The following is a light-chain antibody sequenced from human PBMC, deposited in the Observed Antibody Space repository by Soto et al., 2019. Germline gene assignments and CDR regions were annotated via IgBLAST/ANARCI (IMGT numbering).Light chain of an antibody. CDR3: QQYGGSPCT. CDR2: GAS. J-gene: IGKJ2*01. Sequence: EIVLTQSPCTLSLSPGERATLSCRASQSVFNKNLAWSQQKPGQAPRLLMFGASSRATCIPDRFGGSGSGSYFSGTSSRLEIDEFAIYHCQQYGGSPCTFGQGSKLEI. CDR1: QSVFNKN. V-gene: IGKV3-20*01.